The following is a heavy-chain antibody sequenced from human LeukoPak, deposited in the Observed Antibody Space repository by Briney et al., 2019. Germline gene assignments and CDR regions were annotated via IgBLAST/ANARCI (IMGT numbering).Heavy chain of an antibody. CDR3: ARESRYCSGGSCSRLDY. D-gene: IGHD2-15*01. J-gene: IGHJ4*02. CDR2: VYYSGST. CDR1: GGSIGSGGYY. Sequence: PSQTLSLTCTVSGGSIGSGGYYWSWIRQHPGKGLEWIGYVYYSGSTYYNPSLKSRVTISVDTSNNQFSLKLSSVTAADTAVYYCARESRYCSGGSCSRLDYWGQGTLVTVSS. V-gene: IGHV4-31*03.